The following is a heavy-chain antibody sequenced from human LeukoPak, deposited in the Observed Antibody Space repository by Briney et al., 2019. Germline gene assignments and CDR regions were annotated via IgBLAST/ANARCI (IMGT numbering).Heavy chain of an antibody. CDR3: TTGSLLLWFGEFEFDY. CDR2: IKSKTDGGTT. J-gene: IGHJ4*02. D-gene: IGHD3-10*01. V-gene: IGHV3-15*01. CDR1: GFTFSSYA. Sequence: GGSLRLSCAASGFTFSSYAMSWVRQAPGKGLEWVGRIKSKTDGGTTDYAAPVKGRFTISRDDSKNTLYLQMNSLKTEDTAVYYCTTGSLLLWFGEFEFDYWGQGTLVTVSS.